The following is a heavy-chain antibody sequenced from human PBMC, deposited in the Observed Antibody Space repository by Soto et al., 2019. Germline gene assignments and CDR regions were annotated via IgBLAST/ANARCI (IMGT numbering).Heavy chain of an antibody. Sequence: QVQLVESGGGVVQRGRSLRLSCAASGFTFSSYAMHWVRQAPGKGLEWVAVISYVGSNKYYADSVKGRFTISRDTSNNTLYLHMNRLRSENTAVYYCARPHYYGSGSYYNYYYYFCMDVWGQGTTVTVSS. V-gene: IGHV3-30-3*01. D-gene: IGHD3-10*01. CDR3: ARPHYYGSGSYYNYYYYFCMDV. CDR1: GFTFSSYA. CDR2: ISYVGSNK. J-gene: IGHJ6*02.